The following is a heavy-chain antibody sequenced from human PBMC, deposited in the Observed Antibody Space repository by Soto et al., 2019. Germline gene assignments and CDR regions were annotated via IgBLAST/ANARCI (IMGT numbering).Heavy chain of an antibody. CDR2: ISGSGGST. Sequence: EVQLLESGGGLVQPGGSLRLSCAASGFTFSSYAMSWVRQAPGKGLEWVSAISGSGGSTYYADSVKGRFTISRDNSKNTLYRQMNSLRAEDTAVNYCAKSKVPTVEPNYFDYWGQGTLVTVSS. CDR1: GFTFSSYA. CDR3: AKSKVPTVEPNYFDY. V-gene: IGHV3-23*01. J-gene: IGHJ4*02. D-gene: IGHD4-17*01.